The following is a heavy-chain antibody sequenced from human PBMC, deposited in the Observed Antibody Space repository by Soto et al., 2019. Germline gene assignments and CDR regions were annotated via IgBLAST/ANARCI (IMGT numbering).Heavy chain of an antibody. Sequence: AQLVESGGSLVKPGGSLRLSCAASGFSFGDYIMNWVRQAPGRGLEWVASISHSGSYIFYADSVKGRFTISRDNSRDSLYLQMNSLRVDDTAIYYCASPRDYCVTTSNCFIAFDIWCQGKRVTVSS. CDR2: ISHSGSYI. V-gene: IGHV3-21*01. J-gene: IGHJ3*02. CDR3: ASPRDYCVTTSNCFIAFDI. CDR1: GFSFGDYI. D-gene: IGHD4-17*01.